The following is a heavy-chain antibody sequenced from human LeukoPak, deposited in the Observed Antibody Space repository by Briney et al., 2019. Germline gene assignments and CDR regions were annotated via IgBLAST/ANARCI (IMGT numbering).Heavy chain of an antibody. J-gene: IGHJ5*02. CDR1: GYPFTTWG. Sequence: ASVKVSCKTSGYPFTTWGINWVRQAAGQGLEWMGWVHPNSGNTAYAQKFQGRVTMTRDTSISTAYMELSGLRFDDTAVYFCARGPRNDPWGQGTLVTVSS. CDR2: VHPNSGNT. D-gene: IGHD1-14*01. CDR3: ARGPRNDP. V-gene: IGHV1-8*01.